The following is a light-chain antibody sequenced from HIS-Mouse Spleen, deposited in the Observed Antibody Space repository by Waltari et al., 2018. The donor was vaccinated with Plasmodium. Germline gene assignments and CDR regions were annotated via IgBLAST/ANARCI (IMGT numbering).Light chain of an antibody. V-gene: IGKV3-11*01. CDR3: QQRSNWPPLT. Sequence: EIVLTQSPATLSLSPGERATLSCRASQSVSSYLAWYQQKPGQAPRLLIYDDSNRATGSPARFSGSGSGTDFTLTISSREPEDFAVYYCQQRSNWPPLTFGGGTKVEIK. CDR2: DDS. J-gene: IGKJ4*01. CDR1: QSVSSY.